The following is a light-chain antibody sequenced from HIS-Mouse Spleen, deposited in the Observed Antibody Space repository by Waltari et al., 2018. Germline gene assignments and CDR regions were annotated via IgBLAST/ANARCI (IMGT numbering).Light chain of an antibody. CDR2: EVS. J-gene: IGLJ1*01. Sequence: QSALTQPPSVSGSPGQSVTISCTGTSSDVGSYNRVSWYQQPPGTAPKLMIDEVSNRPSGVPDRLFGSKSGNTASLTISGLQAEDEADYYCSSYTSSSTVFGTGTKVTVL. CDR1: SSDVGSYNR. V-gene: IGLV2-18*02. CDR3: SSYTSSSTV.